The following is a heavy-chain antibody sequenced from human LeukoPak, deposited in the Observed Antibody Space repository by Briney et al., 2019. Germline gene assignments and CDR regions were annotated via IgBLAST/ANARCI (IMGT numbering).Heavy chain of an antibody. J-gene: IGHJ5*02. Sequence: ASVKVSCKASGYTFTSYGISWVRQAPGQGLEWKGWISAYNGNTNYAQKLQGRVTMTTDTSTSTAYMELRSLRSDDTAVYYCARADWVRGVLLPSNTDLNWFDPWGQGTLVTVSS. V-gene: IGHV1-18*01. CDR2: ISAYNGNT. CDR1: GYTFTSYG. CDR3: ARADWVRGVLLPSNTDLNWFDP. D-gene: IGHD3-10*01.